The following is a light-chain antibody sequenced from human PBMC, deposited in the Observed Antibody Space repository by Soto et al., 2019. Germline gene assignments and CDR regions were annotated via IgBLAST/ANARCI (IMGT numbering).Light chain of an antibody. CDR3: RSYTRSSTRV. V-gene: IGLV2-14*01. CDR1: SSDVGDYNY. Sequence: QSALTQPASVSGSPGQSITISCTGTSSDVGDYNYVSWYQQHPGKAPKLVIFDVSDRPSGVSNRFSGSKSGNTASLTISGLQAEDEADYYCRSYTRSSTRVFGTGTKLNVL. J-gene: IGLJ1*01. CDR2: DVS.